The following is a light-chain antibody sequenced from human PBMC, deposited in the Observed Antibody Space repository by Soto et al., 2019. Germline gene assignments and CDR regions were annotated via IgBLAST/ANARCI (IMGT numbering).Light chain of an antibody. Sequence: EIVLTQSPGTLSLSPGERATLSCRASQTVSSDYLAWYQQKPGQAPRLLIWNSFNRASGISDRFSGSGSGTDFTLTISRLEPEDSAVYYCQQYGISPGYTFGQGTRVEIK. V-gene: IGKV3-20*01. CDR3: QQYGISPGYT. CDR1: QTVSSDY. J-gene: IGKJ2*01. CDR2: NSF.